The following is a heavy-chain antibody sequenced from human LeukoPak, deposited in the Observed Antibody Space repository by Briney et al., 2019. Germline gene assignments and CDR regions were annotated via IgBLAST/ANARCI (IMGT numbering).Heavy chain of an antibody. D-gene: IGHD4-23*01. CDR3: ARDLNAVVIWHSDAFDI. J-gene: IGHJ3*02. CDR2: NSSSSSTI. CDR1: GFTFSSYS. Sequence: GGSLRLSCAASGFTFSSYSMNWVRQAPGKGLEWVSYNSSSSSTIYYAYSVKGRFTISRDNAKNSLYLQMNSLRAEDTAVYYCARDLNAVVIWHSDAFDIWGQGTMVTVSS. V-gene: IGHV3-48*01.